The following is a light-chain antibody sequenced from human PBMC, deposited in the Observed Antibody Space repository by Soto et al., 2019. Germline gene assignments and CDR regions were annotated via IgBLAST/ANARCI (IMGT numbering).Light chain of an antibody. CDR3: AAWDDSLSGVV. CDR1: NSNIGRDN. J-gene: IGLJ2*01. Sequence: QSVLTQPPSASGAPGQRVTISCSGSNSNIGRDNVYWYQHLPGKTPKLLIYRNNQRPSGVPDRFSGFKSGTSASLAISGLRSEDESDYYCAAWDDSLSGVVFGGGPKLTVL. CDR2: RNN. V-gene: IGLV1-47*01.